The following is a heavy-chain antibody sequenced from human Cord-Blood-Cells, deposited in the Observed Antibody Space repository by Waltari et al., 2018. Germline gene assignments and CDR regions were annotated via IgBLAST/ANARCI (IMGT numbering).Heavy chain of an antibody. D-gene: IGHD4-17*01. J-gene: IGHJ4*02. CDR1: GGSFSGYY. Sequence: QVQLQQWGAGLLKPSETLSLTCAVYGGSFSGYYWSWIRQPPGKGLEWIGKINHSGSTNYNPALKSRVTISVDTSKNQFSLKLSSVTAADTAVYYCARGLGYGGNFDYWGQGTLVTVSS. V-gene: IGHV4-34*01. CDR2: INHSGST. CDR3: ARGLGYGGNFDY.